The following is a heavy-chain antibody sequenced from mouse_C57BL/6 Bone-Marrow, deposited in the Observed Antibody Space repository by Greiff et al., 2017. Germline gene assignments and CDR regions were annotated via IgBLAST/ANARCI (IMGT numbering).Heavy chain of an antibody. D-gene: IGHD1-1*01. Sequence: VQLQESGPELVKPGASVKISCKASGYAFSSSWMNWVKQRPGTGLEWIGRLYPGDGDTNYNGQFKGKATLTADKSSSTAYMQLSSLTSDDSSVYVCAREVYYGSSYDAYWGQGTLVTVSA. CDR2: LYPGDGDT. CDR3: AREVYYGSSYDAY. J-gene: IGHJ3*01. CDR1: GYAFSSSW. V-gene: IGHV1-82*01.